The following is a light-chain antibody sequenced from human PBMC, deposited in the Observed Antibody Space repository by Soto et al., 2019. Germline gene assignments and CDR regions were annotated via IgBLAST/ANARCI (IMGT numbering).Light chain of an antibody. V-gene: IGKV3D-11*02. CDR1: PSVTNF. CDR3: QQRNIWHPVT. J-gene: IGKJ5*01. Sequence: ERVMTHAPATLSVSPGERATLSCRAIPSVTNFLAWYQQKPGQAPRLLIYGAFNRATGIPARFSGSGSGTDFTLTISSLEPEDSAIYYCQQRNIWHPVTFGQGTRLEIK. CDR2: GAF.